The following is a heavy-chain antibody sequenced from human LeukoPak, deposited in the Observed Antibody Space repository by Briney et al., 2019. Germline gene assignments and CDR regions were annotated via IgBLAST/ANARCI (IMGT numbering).Heavy chain of an antibody. CDR3: AKPGPLESYGSGSYYSGFGAFDI. D-gene: IGHD3-10*01. CDR1: GFTFSSYG. V-gene: IGHV3-30*18. Sequence: GGSLRLSCAASGFTFSSYGMHWVRQAPGKGLEWVAVISYDGSNKYYADSVKGRFTISRDNSKNTLYLQMNSLRAEDTAVYYCAKPGPLESYGSGSYYSGFGAFDIWGQGTMVTVSS. J-gene: IGHJ3*02. CDR2: ISYDGSNK.